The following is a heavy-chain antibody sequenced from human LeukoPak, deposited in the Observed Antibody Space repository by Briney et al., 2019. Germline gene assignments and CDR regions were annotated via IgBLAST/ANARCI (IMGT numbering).Heavy chain of an antibody. Sequence: PSETLSLTCTVSGGSISSGAYYWSWIRQHPGKGLEWIGYIYYSGSTYYNPSLKSRVTISVDTSKSQFSLKLSSVTAADTAVYYCARQEVVAATTDYWGQGTLVTVSS. J-gene: IGHJ4*02. CDR3: ARQEVVAATTDY. CDR1: GGSISSGAYY. CDR2: IYYSGST. V-gene: IGHV4-31*03. D-gene: IGHD2-15*01.